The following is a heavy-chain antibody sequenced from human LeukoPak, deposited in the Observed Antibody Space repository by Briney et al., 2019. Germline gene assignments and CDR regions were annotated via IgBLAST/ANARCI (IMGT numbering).Heavy chain of an antibody. CDR3: ARAYYYDTSGPALIDY. Sequence: PGGSLRLSCAASGFTFSSYSMNWVRQAPGKGLEWVSCITSSSSDIYYADSVKGRFTISRDNAKNSLYLQMNSLRAEDTAVYYCARAYYYDTSGPALIDYWGQGSLVTVSS. V-gene: IGHV3-21*01. D-gene: IGHD3-22*01. CDR2: ITSSSSDI. CDR1: GFTFSSYS. J-gene: IGHJ4*02.